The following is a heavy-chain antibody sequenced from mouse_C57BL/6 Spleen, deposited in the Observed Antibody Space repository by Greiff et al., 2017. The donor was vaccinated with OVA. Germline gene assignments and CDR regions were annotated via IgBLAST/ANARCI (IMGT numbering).Heavy chain of an antibody. CDR1: GYTFTSYW. J-gene: IGHJ2*01. CDR3: ARRGTGTAFDY. D-gene: IGHD4-1*01. Sequence: QVHVKQPGAELVKPGASVKMSCKASGYTFTSYWITWVKQRPGQGLEWIGDIYPGSGSTNYNEKFKSKATLTVDTSSSTAYMQLSSLTSEDSAVYYCARRGTGTAFDYWGQGTTLTVSS. V-gene: IGHV1-55*01. CDR2: IYPGSGST.